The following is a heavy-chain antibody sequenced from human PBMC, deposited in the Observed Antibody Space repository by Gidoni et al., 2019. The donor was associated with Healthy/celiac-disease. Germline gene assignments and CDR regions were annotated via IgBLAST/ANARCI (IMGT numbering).Heavy chain of an antibody. CDR1: GFTFSSYA. J-gene: IGHJ4*02. V-gene: IGHV3-23*01. CDR3: AKDTYYDILTDY. D-gene: IGHD3-9*01. CDR2: ISGSGGST. Sequence: EVQLLESGGGLVQPGGSLRLSCAASGFTFSSYAMSWVRQAPGKGLEWVSAISGSGGSTYYADSVKGRFTISRDNSKNTLYRQMNSLRAEDTAVYYCAKDTYYDILTDYWGQGTLVTVSA.